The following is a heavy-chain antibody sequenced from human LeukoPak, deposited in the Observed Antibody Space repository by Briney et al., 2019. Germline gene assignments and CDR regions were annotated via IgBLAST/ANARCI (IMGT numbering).Heavy chain of an antibody. CDR2: IYHSGST. V-gene: IGHV4-4*02. D-gene: IGHD3-22*01. Sequence: PSETLSLTCAVSGGSISSSNWWSWVRQPPGKGLEWIGEIYHSGSTNYNPSLKSRVTISVDTSKNQFSLKLSSVTAADTAVYYCARVRAGYYYDSSGYYHWFDPWGQGTLVTVSS. CDR1: GGSISSSNW. J-gene: IGHJ5*02. CDR3: ARVRAGYYYDSSGYYHWFDP.